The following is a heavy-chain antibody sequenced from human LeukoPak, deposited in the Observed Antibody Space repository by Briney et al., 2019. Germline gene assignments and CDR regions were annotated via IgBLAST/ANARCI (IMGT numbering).Heavy chain of an antibody. CDR1: GDSVSGYRAV. D-gene: IGHD2-2*01. CDR2: TYYRSKWYN. J-gene: IGHJ4*02. Sequence: SQTLSLTCAISGDSVSGYRAVWNWIRQSPSRGLEWLGRTYYRSKWYNDYAVSVKGRITVNPDTSKNQFSLQLNSVTPEDTAVYYCARDAPGQSYFDYWGQGTLVTVSS. V-gene: IGHV6-1*01. CDR3: ARDAPGQSYFDY.